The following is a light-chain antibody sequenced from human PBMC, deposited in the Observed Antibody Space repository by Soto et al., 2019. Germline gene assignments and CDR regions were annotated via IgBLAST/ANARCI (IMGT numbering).Light chain of an antibody. Sequence: EIVLTPSPGTLPLSPGGIAALSCSAIQTVYGRQLAWYQHKPGQAPRLLMYGVSSRATGIPDRFSGSGSGTDFTITIRRLEAEDFAVYYCQQYGSSRTFGQGTKVDI. J-gene: IGKJ1*01. CDR2: GVS. V-gene: IGKV3-20*01. CDR1: QTVYGRQ. CDR3: QQYGSSRT.